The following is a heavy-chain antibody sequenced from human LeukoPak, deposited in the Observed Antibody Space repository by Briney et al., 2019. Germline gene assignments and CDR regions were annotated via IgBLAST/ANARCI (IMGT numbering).Heavy chain of an antibody. CDR1: GGSISSSSYY. CDR2: IYYSGST. V-gene: IGHV4-39*07. Sequence: SETLSLTCTVSGGSISSSSYYWGWIRQPPGKGLEWIGSIYYSGSTYYNPSLKSRVTISVDTSKNQFSLKLSSVTAADTAVYYCARQYSSSSRIFHYYYMDVWGKGTTVTVSS. CDR3: ARQYSSSSRIFHYYYMDV. D-gene: IGHD6-6*01. J-gene: IGHJ6*03.